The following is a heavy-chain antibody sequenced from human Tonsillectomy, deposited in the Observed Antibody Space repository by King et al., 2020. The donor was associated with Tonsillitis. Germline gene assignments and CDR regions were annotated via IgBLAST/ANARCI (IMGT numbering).Heavy chain of an antibody. J-gene: IGHJ4*02. CDR2: ISNDGSNI. CDR3: ARDLSLAVAGALDYFDY. CDR1: GFTFSSYG. V-gene: IGHV3-33*05. Sequence: VQLVESGGGVVQPGRSLRLSCAASGFTFSSYGMHWVRQAPGKGLEWVAVISNDGSNIYYADSVKGRFTISKDNSKNTLDLQMNSLRAEDTAVYYCARDLSLAVAGALDYFDYWGQGTLVTVSS. D-gene: IGHD6-19*01.